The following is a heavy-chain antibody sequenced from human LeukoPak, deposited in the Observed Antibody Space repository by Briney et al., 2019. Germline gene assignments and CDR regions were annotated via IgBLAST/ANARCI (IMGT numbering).Heavy chain of an antibody. V-gene: IGHV3-23*01. CDR1: GFTFSSYG. CDR3: AKNRGPSSSWFFDY. Sequence: GGSLRLSCAASGFTFSSYGMSWVRQAPGKGLEWVSAISGSGGSTYYADSVKGRFTISRDNSKNSLYLQMNSLRAEDTALYYCAKNRGPSSSWFFDYWGQGTLVTVSS. CDR2: ISGSGGST. D-gene: IGHD6-13*01. J-gene: IGHJ4*02.